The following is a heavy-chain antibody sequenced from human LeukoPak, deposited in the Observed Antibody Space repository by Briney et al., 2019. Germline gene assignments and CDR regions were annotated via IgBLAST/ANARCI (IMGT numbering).Heavy chain of an antibody. Sequence: PGGSLRVSCAASGFTFRSNAMSWVRQAPGKGLEWVSVISAGGERIYYTDSVKGRFTISRDNSKNTLYLQMNSLRAEDTAVYYCAKRLYCSSTSCYSFDYWGQGTLVTVSS. CDR1: GFTFRSNA. V-gene: IGHV3-23*01. D-gene: IGHD2-2*01. CDR3: AKRLYCSSTSCYSFDY. J-gene: IGHJ4*02. CDR2: ISAGGERI.